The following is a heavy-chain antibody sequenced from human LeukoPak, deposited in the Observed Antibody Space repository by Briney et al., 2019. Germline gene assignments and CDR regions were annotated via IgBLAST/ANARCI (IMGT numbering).Heavy chain of an antibody. V-gene: IGHV3-23*01. J-gene: IGHJ3*02. CDR3: AKDPRRKDIVVVPAAIRAFDI. CDR2: ISGSGGST. D-gene: IGHD2-2*01. Sequence: GGSLRLSCAASGFTFSSYAMSWVRQAPGKGLEWVSAISGSGGSTYYADSVKGRFTISRDNSKNTLYLQMNSLRAEDTAVYYCAKDPRRKDIVVVPAAIRAFDIWGQGTMVTVSS. CDR1: GFTFSSYA.